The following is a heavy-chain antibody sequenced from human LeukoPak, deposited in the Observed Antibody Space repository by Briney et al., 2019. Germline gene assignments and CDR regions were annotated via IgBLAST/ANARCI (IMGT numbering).Heavy chain of an antibody. CDR2: INHSGST. CDR1: GGSFSGYY. CDR3: ARVRPDYMTTADYYFDY. Sequence: SETLSLTCAVYGGSFSGYYWSWIRQPPGKGLEWIGEINHSGSTNYNPSLKSRVTISVDTSKNQFSLKLSSVTAADTAVYYCARVRPDYMTTADYYFDYWGQGTLVTVSS. D-gene: IGHD4-17*01. J-gene: IGHJ4*02. V-gene: IGHV4-34*01.